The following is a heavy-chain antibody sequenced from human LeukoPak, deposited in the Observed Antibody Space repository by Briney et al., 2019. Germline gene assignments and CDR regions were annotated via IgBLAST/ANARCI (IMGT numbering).Heavy chain of an antibody. V-gene: IGHV1-2*02. J-gene: IGHJ5*02. CDR2: INPNSGGT. CDR3: ARAPRVAVAGTLKYNWFDP. Sequence: ASVKVSCKASGYTFTGYYMHWVRQAPGQGLEWMGWINPNSGGTNYAQKFQGRVTMTRDTSISTAYMELSRLRSDDTAVYYCARAPRVAVAGTLKYNWFDPWGQGTLVTVSS. CDR1: GYTFTGYY. D-gene: IGHD6-19*01.